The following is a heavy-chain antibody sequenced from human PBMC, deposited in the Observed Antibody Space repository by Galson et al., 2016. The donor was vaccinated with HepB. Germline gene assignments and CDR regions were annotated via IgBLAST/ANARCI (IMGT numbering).Heavy chain of an antibody. CDR1: GFTFTTSA. D-gene: IGHD1-26*01. Sequence: SLKLSCKASGFTFTTSAVQWVRQSPGQRLEWVGRIDGGSRNTYYAQKFQERVIITRDMSKGILFLEMNSLRADDTAVYYCAGERRHSGCRTDFDHWGQGTLVTVSS. CDR3: AGERRHSGCRTDFDH. CDR2: IDGGSRNT. V-gene: IGHV1-58*01. J-gene: IGHJ4*02.